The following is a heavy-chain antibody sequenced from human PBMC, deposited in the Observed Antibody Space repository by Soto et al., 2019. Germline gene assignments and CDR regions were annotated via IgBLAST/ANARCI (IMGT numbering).Heavy chain of an antibody. Sequence: QVLLVESGGGLVKPGGSLRLSCAASGFIFSDYYMSWVRQTPGKGLEWVSYISTRSTYTNYADSAKGRFTISRDNAKNSLYLQMDSLRVEDTAVYYCARDLAWKRGKVGRYYYGMDVWGQGTTVTVSS. CDR2: ISTRSTYT. D-gene: IGHD1-1*01. V-gene: IGHV3-11*06. J-gene: IGHJ6*02. CDR3: ARDLAWKRGKVGRYYYGMDV. CDR1: GFIFSDYY.